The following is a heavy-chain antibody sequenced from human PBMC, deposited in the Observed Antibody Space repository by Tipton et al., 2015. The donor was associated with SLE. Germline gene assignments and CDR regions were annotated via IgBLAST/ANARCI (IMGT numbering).Heavy chain of an antibody. CDR2: IYVSGNT. J-gene: IGHJ4*02. CDR3: AKGDKNFGH. V-gene: IGHV4-4*07. CDR1: GASTSSFY. Sequence: TLSLTCTVSGASTSSFYWSWIRQPAGKGLEWIGRIYVSGNTNYNPSLESRVTMSVDRSKNQFSLKLKSVPAADTAAYYCAKGDKNFGHWGPGTLVTASS. D-gene: IGHD1-7*01.